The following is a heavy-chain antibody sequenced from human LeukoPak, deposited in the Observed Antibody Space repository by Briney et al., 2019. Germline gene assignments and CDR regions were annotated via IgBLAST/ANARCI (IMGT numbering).Heavy chain of an antibody. CDR1: GGSFSGCY. CDR3: AIGGAYCGGDCPPDAFDI. V-gene: IGHV4-34*01. J-gene: IGHJ3*02. Sequence: SETLSLTCAVYGGSFSGCYWSWIRQPPGKGLEWIGEINHSGSTNYNPSLKSRVTISVDTSKNQFSLKLSSVTAADTAVYYCAIGGAYCGGDCPPDAFDIWGQGTMVTVSS. CDR2: INHSGST. D-gene: IGHD2-21*02.